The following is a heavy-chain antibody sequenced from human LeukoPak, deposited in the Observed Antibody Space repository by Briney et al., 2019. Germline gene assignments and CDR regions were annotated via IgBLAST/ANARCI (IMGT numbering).Heavy chain of an antibody. CDR3: ARQDDGLLRISVTQEADDFFDY. V-gene: IGHV3-7*01. CDR2: VNQGGTQK. Sequence: PGGSLRLSCAASGFTFSSCAMSWVRQAPGKGLEWVAIVNQGGTQKYYVDSVKGRFTISRDNAENSLYLQMNSLRAEDTAVYYCARQDDGLLRISVTQEADDFFDYWGQGTLVTVSS. J-gene: IGHJ4*02. CDR1: GFTFSSCA. D-gene: IGHD3-22*01.